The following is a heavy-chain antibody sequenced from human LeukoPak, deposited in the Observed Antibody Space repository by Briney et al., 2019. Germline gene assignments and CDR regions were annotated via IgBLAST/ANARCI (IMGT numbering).Heavy chain of an antibody. J-gene: IGHJ4*02. Sequence: ASVNVSCKASGYTFTIYAMHWVRQAPGQRLEWMGWINAGNGNTKYSQKFQGRVTITRDTSASTAYMELSSLRSEDTAVYYCARVAGYCTNGVCYTGGYFDYWGQGTLVTVSS. D-gene: IGHD2-8*01. CDR3: ARVAGYCTNGVCYTGGYFDY. CDR2: INAGNGNT. V-gene: IGHV1-3*01. CDR1: GYTFTIYA.